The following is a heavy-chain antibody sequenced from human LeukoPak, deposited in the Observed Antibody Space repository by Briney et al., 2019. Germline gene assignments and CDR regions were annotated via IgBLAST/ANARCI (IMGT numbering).Heavy chain of an antibody. D-gene: IGHD2-2*01. CDR2: IYHSGST. V-gene: IGHV4-38-2*02. CDR1: GYSISSGYY. CDR3: ARDVRMRCSSTSCNVPGWFDP. Sequence: SETLSLTCAVSGYSISSGYYWGWIRQPPGKGLEWIGSIYHSGSTYYNPSLKSRVTISVDTSKNEFSQELSSVTAADTAVYYGARDVRMRCSSTSCNVPGWFDPWGQGTLVSVSS. J-gene: IGHJ5*02.